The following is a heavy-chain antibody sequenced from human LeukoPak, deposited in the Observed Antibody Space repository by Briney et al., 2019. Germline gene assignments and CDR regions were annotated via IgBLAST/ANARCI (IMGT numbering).Heavy chain of an antibody. J-gene: IGHJ4*02. V-gene: IGHV4-39*07. CDR1: GGSISSTNYY. D-gene: IGHD6-19*01. Sequence: SETLSLTCTVSGGSISSTNYYWGWIRQPPGKGLEWIGRIYYSGSTEYYPALKSRVTISVDTSKNQFSLKLSSVTAADTAVYYCARDSGAVTGTGGFDYWGQGTLVTVSS. CDR2: IYYSGST. CDR3: ARDSGAVTGTGGFDY.